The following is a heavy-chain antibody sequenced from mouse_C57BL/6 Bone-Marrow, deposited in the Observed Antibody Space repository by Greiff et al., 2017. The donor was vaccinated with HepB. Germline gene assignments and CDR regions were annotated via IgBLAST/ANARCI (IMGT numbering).Heavy chain of an antibody. CDR2: INPYNGCT. CDR3: AKDYFDY. J-gene: IGHJ2*01. V-gene: IGHV1-19*01. Sequence: VQLQQSGPVLVKPGASVKMSCKASGYTFTDYYMNWVKQSHGKSLEWIGVINPYNGCTSYNQQFKGKATLTVDKSSSTAYMELNSLTSEDAAVYYCAKDYFDYWGQGTTLTVSS. CDR1: GYTFTDYY.